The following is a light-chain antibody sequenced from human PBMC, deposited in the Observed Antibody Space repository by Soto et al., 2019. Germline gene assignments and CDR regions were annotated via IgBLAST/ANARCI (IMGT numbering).Light chain of an antibody. J-gene: IGLJ3*02. CDR2: SIK. V-gene: IGLV8-61*01. CDR3: VLYMGSGIWV. CDR1: SGAVAISNY. Sequence: QTVVTQEPSFSVSPGGTVTLTCGLSSGAVAISNYPSWYQQTPGQAPRTLIYSIKTRSSGVPGRFSGSIVGNKAPLTITRAQADDEADYYCVLYMGSGIWVFGGGTKLTVL.